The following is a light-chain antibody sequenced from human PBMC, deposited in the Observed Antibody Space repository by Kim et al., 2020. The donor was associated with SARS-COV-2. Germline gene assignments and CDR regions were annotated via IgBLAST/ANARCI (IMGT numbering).Light chain of an antibody. CDR2: QDE. J-gene: IGLJ2*01. Sequence: SYELTQPPSVSVSPGQTASITCSGDRLGNKYVCWYQKKPGQSPVVVMYQDERRPSGIPERFYGSNSGNTATLTISGTQAMDEADYYCQVWESTTTVFGGG. CDR1: RLGNKY. V-gene: IGLV3-1*01. CDR3: QVWESTTTV.